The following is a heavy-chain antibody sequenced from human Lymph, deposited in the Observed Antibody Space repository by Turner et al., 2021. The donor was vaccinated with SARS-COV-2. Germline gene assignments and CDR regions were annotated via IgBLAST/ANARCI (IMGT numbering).Heavy chain of an antibody. V-gene: IGHV1-24*01. D-gene: IGHD2-15*01. CDR2: FDPEDGEI. CDR3: ATVLCTGSSCYYYGMDV. J-gene: IGHJ6*02. Sequence: QVQLVQSGAEVKKPGASVKVSCKVSGYTLTELPMHWVRQAPGKGLELMGGFDPEDGEISYAQKFQGRVTMTEDTSTDTAYMELSSLRSEDTAVYYCATVLCTGSSCYYYGMDVWGQGTTVTVSS. CDR1: GYTLTELP.